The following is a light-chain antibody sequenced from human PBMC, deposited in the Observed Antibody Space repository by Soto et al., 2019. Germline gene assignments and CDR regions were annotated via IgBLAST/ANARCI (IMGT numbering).Light chain of an antibody. CDR2: AAS. J-gene: IGKJ1*01. CDR1: QGISSY. CDR3: QQYYSYLWT. V-gene: IGKV1-8*01. Sequence: AIPMTQSPSSLSASTGDRVTITCRASQGISSYLAWYQQKPGKAPKLLIYAASTLQSGVPSRFSGSGSGTDFTLTISCLQSEDFATYYCQQYYSYLWTFGRGTKV.